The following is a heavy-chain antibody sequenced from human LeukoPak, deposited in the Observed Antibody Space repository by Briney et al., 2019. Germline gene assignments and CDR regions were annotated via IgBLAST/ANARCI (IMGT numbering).Heavy chain of an antibody. D-gene: IGHD1-7*01. CDR2: IYYSGST. V-gene: IGHV4-59*01. Sequence: SETLSLTCTVSGGSISSYYWSWIRQPPGKGLEWIGYIYYSGSTNYNPSLKSRVTISVDTSTIQFSLKLSSVTAADTAVYYCARGRRITGTTPHLPPIDYWGQGTLVTVSS. J-gene: IGHJ4*02. CDR3: ARGRRITGTTPHLPPIDY. CDR1: GGSISSYY.